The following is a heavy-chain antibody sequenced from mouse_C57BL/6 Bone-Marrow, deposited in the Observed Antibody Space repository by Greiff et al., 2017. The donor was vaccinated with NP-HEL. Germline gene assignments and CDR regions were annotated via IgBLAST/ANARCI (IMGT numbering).Heavy chain of an antibody. D-gene: IGHD2-1*01. CDR1: GYTFTSYG. J-gene: IGHJ2*01. Sequence: QVQLQQSGAELARPGASVKLSCKASGYTFTSYGISWVKQRTGQGLEWIGEIYPRSGNTYYNEKFKGKATLTADKSSSTAYMELRSLTSDDSAVYFCARGVIYYGNYDVYFDYWGQGTTLTVSS. CDR2: IYPRSGNT. V-gene: IGHV1-81*01. CDR3: ARGVIYYGNYDVYFDY.